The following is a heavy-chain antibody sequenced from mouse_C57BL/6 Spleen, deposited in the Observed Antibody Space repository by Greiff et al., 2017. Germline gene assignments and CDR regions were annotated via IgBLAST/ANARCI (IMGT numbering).Heavy chain of an antibody. J-gene: IGHJ2*01. CDR2: ISDGGSYT. CDR3: ARDRRDFDY. V-gene: IGHV5-4*01. Sequence: EVKLMESGGGLVKPGGSLKLSCAASGFSFSSYDMSWVRQTPEKRLEWVGTISDGGSYTYYPANVKGRFTISRDNAKNNLYLQMSHLKSEDTAMYYCARDRRDFDYWGTGTTLTVSS. CDR1: GFSFSSYD.